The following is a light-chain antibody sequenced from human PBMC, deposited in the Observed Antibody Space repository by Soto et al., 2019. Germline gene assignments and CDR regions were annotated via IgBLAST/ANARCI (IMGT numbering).Light chain of an antibody. CDR1: TSDIGGYNY. Sequence: QSALTQPASVSGSPGQSITISCTGSTSDIGGYNYVSWYQQHPGKAPKLLIYDVSYRPSGISDRFSGSKSGNTASLTISGLQPEDEADYYCSSYGASSTLFGGETKVTVL. J-gene: IGLJ2*01. CDR3: SSYGASSTL. CDR2: DVS. V-gene: IGLV2-14*03.